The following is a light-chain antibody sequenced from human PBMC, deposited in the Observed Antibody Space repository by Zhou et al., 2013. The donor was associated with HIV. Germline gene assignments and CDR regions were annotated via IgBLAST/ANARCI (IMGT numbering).Light chain of an antibody. J-gene: IGKJ2*01. CDR1: QTLLHSNGYDY. Sequence: DIVMTQSPLSLSVTPGEPASISCRSSQTLLHSNGYDYLDWYLQKPGQSPQLLISLASDRASGVPDRFSGSGSGTDFTLKISRVEAEDVGVYYCMQALQTPPSFGQGTKLEIK. V-gene: IGKV2-28*01. CDR3: MQALQTPPS. CDR2: LAS.